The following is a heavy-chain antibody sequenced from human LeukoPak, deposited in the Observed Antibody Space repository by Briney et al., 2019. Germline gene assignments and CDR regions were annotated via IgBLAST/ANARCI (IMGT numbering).Heavy chain of an antibody. Sequence: SETLSLTCTVSGGSISSYYWSWIRQPPGKGLEWIGYIYNSGTTNYNPSLKSRVTISVDTSKNQFSLKLSSVTAADTAVYSCARMWGVSYPFDFWGQGTLVTVSS. D-gene: IGHD3-16*02. CDR1: GGSISSYY. CDR3: ARMWGVSYPFDF. J-gene: IGHJ4*02. V-gene: IGHV4-59*08. CDR2: IYNSGTT.